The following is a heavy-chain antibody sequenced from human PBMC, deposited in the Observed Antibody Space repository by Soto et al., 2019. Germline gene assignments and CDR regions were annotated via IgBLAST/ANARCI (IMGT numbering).Heavy chain of an antibody. D-gene: IGHD3-16*01. CDR3: VMVDNYVTPTPQDV. V-gene: IGHV1-18*01. J-gene: IGHJ6*02. CDR2: ISPYTGNT. CDR1: GYIFVNYG. Sequence: QVQLVQSGDEVKKPGASVKVSCKASGYIFVNYGIAWVRQAPGQGLEWMGWISPYTGNTHSATKVQGRLTMTTDTSTSQAHMDLGSLTSDDTAVYYCVMVDNYVTPTPQDVWGQGTTVTVSS.